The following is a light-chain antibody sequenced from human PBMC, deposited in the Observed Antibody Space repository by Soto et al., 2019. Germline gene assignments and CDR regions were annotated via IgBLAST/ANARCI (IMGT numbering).Light chain of an antibody. J-gene: IGLJ1*01. CDR1: SSDVGGYNY. Sequence: LTQPPSASGSPGQSVTISCIGTSSDVGGYNYVSWYQQHPGKAPKLMIYEVSKRPSGVPDRFSGSKSGNTASLTVSGLQAEDEADYYCSPFAGSINYVFGTGTKVTVL. V-gene: IGLV2-8*01. CDR2: EVS. CDR3: SPFAGSINYV.